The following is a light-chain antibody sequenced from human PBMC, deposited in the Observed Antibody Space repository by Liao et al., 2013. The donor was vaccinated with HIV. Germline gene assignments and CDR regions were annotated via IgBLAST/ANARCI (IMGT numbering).Light chain of an antibody. Sequence: SYELTQPPSVSVAPGKTARIPCGGNNIGSKTVHWYQQKPGQAPVLVIYYDSDRPSGIPERFSGANSGNTATLTISGVEAGDEADYYCQVWDDSYDQGVFGGGTKLTVL. CDR2: YDS. CDR3: QVWDDSYDQGV. V-gene: IGLV3-21*04. CDR1: NIGSKT. J-gene: IGLJ3*02.